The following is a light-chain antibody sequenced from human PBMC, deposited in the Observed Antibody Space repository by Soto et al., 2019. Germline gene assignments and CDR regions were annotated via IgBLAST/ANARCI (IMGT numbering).Light chain of an antibody. CDR3: QQYCSSSRT. V-gene: IGKV3-20*01. CDR2: GAS. CDR1: QSVTSSY. J-gene: IGKJ1*01. Sequence: EIVLTQSPGTLSLSPGERATLSCRASQSVTSSYLAWYQQKPGQAPRLLIYGASSRATGIPARFSGSGSGTDFTLTISRLEPEDFAVYYCQQYCSSSRTFGQGTKVEIK.